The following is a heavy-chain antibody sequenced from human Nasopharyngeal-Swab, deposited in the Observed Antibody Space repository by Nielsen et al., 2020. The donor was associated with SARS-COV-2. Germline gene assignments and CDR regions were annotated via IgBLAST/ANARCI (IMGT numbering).Heavy chain of an antibody. V-gene: IGHV3-21*01. CDR3: ARLGTESYHHYSLDV. CDR1: GFTFNMFS. J-gene: IGHJ6*02. CDR2: ISSSSNYI. D-gene: IGHD1-1*01. Sequence: GESLKISCVTSGFTFNMFSMHWVRQAPGKGLEWVSSISSSSNYIYYGDSVKGRFTISRDNTQKSLYLEMNSLRVEDTAVYYCARLGTESYHHYSLDVWGQGTTVTVSS.